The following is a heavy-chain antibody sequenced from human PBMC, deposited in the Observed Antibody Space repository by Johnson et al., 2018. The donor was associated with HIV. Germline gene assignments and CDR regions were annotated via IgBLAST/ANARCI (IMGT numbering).Heavy chain of an antibody. Sequence: VQLVESGGGLVQPGGSLRLSCAASGFTFSSCAMSWVRQAPGKGLEWVSAISDSGERTHYADSVKGRFTTSRENSKKILYFQMDSLRVEDTAIYYCAKETGANSAFEIWGQGTMVTVSS. CDR1: GFTFSSCA. V-gene: IGHV3-23*04. CDR2: ISDSGERT. CDR3: AKETGANSAFEI. D-gene: IGHD1-7*01. J-gene: IGHJ3*02.